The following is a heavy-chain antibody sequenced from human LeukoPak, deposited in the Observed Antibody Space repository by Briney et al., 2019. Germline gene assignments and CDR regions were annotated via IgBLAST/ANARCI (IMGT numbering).Heavy chain of an antibody. CDR2: WSSSSSTI. Sequence: GGSLRLSCAASGFTFSSYSMNWVRQAPGKGLEWVSYWSSSSSTIHYADSVKGRFTISRYNSKNSLYLQMHSLRDDDTAAYYCAIDYTYRSSSIIDYWGQGTLVTVSS. CDR3: AIDYTYRSSSIIDY. J-gene: IGHJ4*02. CDR1: GFTFSSYS. D-gene: IGHD6-6*01. V-gene: IGHV3-48*02.